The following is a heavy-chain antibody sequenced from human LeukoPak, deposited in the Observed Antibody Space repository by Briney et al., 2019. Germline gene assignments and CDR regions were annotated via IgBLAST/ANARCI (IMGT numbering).Heavy chain of an antibody. Sequence: ASVKVSCKASGYTFTGYYMHWVRQAPGQGLEWMGWINPNSGGTNYAQKFQGRVTMTRDTSISTAYMELSRLRSDDTAVYYCAREKLMWELGESRWFDPWGQGTLVTVSS. CDR3: AREKLMWELGESRWFDP. J-gene: IGHJ5*02. CDR1: GYTFTGYY. CDR2: INPNSGGT. D-gene: IGHD1-26*01. V-gene: IGHV1-2*02.